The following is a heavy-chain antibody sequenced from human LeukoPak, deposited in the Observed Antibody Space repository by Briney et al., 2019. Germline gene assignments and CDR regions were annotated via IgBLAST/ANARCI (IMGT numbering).Heavy chain of an antibody. CDR2: INPNSGGT. Sequence: ASVKVSCKASGSTFSGYYMHWVRQAPGQGLEWMGWINPNSGGTNYALKFQGRVTLTGDTSISTAYMDLSRLRSDDTAMYYCARVSSSGWEGGFDWFDPWGQGTLVTVSS. CDR1: GSTFSGYY. D-gene: IGHD6-19*01. V-gene: IGHV1-2*02. J-gene: IGHJ5*02. CDR3: ARVSSSGWEGGFDWFDP.